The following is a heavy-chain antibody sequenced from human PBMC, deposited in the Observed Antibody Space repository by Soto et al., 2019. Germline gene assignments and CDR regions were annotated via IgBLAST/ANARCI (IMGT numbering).Heavy chain of an antibody. V-gene: IGHV3-21*01. CDR2: ISSSSSYI. Sequence: GGSLRLSCAASGFTFSSYSMNWVRQAPGKGLEWVSSISSSSSYIYYADSVKGRFTISRDNAKNSLYLQMNSLKAEDTAVYYCARDPNGPGLMGAFDIWGQGTMVTVSS. CDR3: ARDPNGPGLMGAFDI. CDR1: GFTFSSYS. J-gene: IGHJ3*02.